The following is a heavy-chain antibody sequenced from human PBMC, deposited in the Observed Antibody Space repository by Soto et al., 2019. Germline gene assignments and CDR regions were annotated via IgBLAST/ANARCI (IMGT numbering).Heavy chain of an antibody. J-gene: IGHJ6*02. CDR1: GFTVSSNY. Sequence: EMQLVGSGGGLVQPGGSLRLSCAASGFTVSSNYMSWVRQAPGKGLEWVSVIYSGGSTYYADSVKGRFTISRDNSKNTLYLQMNCLRAEDTAVYYCARDRMPTGMDVWGQGTTVTVSS. D-gene: IGHD2-2*01. V-gene: IGHV3-66*01. CDR3: ARDRMPTGMDV. CDR2: IYSGGST.